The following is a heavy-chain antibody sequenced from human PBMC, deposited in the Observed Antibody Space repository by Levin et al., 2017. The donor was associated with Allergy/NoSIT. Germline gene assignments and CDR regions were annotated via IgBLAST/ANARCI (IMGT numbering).Heavy chain of an antibody. J-gene: IGHJ4*02. Sequence: SVKVSCKASGGTFSSYAISWVRQAPGQGPEWMGGIIPISGTANYAQEFQGRVTITADKSTNTAYMELSSLRSEDTAVYYCAREALWFGEASYFDYWGQGTLVTVSS. D-gene: IGHD3-10*01. V-gene: IGHV1-69*06. CDR3: AREALWFGEASYFDY. CDR1: GGTFSSYA. CDR2: IIPISGTA.